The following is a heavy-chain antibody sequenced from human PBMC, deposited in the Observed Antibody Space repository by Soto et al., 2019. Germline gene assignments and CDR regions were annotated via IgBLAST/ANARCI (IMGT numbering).Heavy chain of an antibody. CDR1: GGSISSSSYY. CDR2: IYYSGST. D-gene: IGHD3-16*01. CDR3: ARLWGLTETHGY. Sequence: ASETLSLTCTVSGGSISSSSYYWGWIRQPPGKGLEWIGSIYYSGSTYYNPSLKSRVTISVDTSKNQFSLKLSSVTAADTAVYYCARLWGLTETHGYWGQGTLVTVSS. J-gene: IGHJ4*02. V-gene: IGHV4-39*01.